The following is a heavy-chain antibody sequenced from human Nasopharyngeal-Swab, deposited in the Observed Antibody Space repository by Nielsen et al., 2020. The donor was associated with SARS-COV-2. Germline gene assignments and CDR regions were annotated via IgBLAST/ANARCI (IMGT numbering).Heavy chain of an antibody. CDR3: AKAVGAITIFGVVIKKAHGMDV. CDR2: IYSGGSST. Sequence: VRQAPGKGLEWVSVIYSGGSSTYYADSVKGRFTISRDNSKNTLYLQMNSLRAEDTAGYYCAKAVGAITIFGVVIKKAHGMDVWGQGTTVTVSS. J-gene: IGHJ6*02. V-gene: IGHV3-23*03. D-gene: IGHD3-3*01.